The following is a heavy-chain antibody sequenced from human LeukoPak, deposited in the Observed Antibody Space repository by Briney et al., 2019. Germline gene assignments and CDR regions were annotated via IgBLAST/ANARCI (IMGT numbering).Heavy chain of an antibody. J-gene: IGHJ4*02. Sequence: PGGSLRLSCAASGFTFSIYTMKWVRQPPGKGLEWVSSISSSGSAIYYADSVEGRFTISRDNSKNSLSLQMNSPRVEDTAIYYCARGVQSWLTYFDHWGQGTLVTVSS. D-gene: IGHD5-18*01. CDR3: ARGVQSWLTYFDH. CDR2: ISSSGSAI. CDR1: GFTFSIYT. V-gene: IGHV3-48*01.